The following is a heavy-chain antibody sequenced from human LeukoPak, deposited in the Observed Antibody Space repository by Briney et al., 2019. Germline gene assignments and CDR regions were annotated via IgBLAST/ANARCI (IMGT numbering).Heavy chain of an antibody. CDR1: GGSISSYY. V-gene: IGHV4-59*01. D-gene: IGHD3-16*02. CDR2: IYYSGGT. J-gene: IGHJ6*03. CDR3: ARDAPYDYVWGSYRYYYMDV. Sequence: PSETLSLTCTVSGGSISSYYWSWIRQPPGKGLERIGYIYYSGGTNYNPSLKSRVTISVDTSKNQFSLKLSSVTTADTAVYYCARDAPYDYVWGSYRYYYMDVWGKGTTVTVSS.